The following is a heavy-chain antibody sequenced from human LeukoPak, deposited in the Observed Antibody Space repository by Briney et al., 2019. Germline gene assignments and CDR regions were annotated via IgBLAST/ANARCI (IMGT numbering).Heavy chain of an antibody. V-gene: IGHV3-74*01. CDR2: INSDGSTT. J-gene: IGHJ3*02. Sequence: GGSLRLSCAASGFTFSSYWMHWVRHAPGKGLVWVTRINSDGSTTIYADSVKDRLSISRDNANHTLYLQMNSLRAEDTAVYYCSGDTADDAFDIWGQGTMVTVSS. CDR3: SGDTADDAFDI. CDR1: GFTFSSYW.